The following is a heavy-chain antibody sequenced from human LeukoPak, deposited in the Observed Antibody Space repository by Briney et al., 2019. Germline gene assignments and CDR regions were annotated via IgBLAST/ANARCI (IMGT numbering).Heavy chain of an antibody. Sequence: GGSLRLSCAATGFTFSNYEMNWVRQAPGKGLEWVSYISSSGDTIYYADSVKGRFTISRDNAKNSLYLQMNSLRAEDTAVYYCARVLPYFDYWGQGTLVTVSS. CDR3: ARVLPYFDY. CDR2: ISSSGDTI. CDR1: GFTFSNYE. V-gene: IGHV3-48*03. J-gene: IGHJ4*02.